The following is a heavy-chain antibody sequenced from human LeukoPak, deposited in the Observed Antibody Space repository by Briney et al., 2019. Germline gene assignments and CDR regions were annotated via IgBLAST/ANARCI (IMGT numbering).Heavy chain of an antibody. CDR3: VRGQTNLDNWFDP. V-gene: IGHV3-48*01. D-gene: IGHD2-8*01. J-gene: IGHJ5*02. CDR2: IRPNDGTT. Sequence: GGSLRLSCEASGCTFSNYGMNWVRQAPGKGLEWVSYIRPNDGTTHYADSVKGRFTISRDNAKNSLSLQMTSLRVDDSAVYYCVRGQTNLDNWFDPWGQGTLVIVSS. CDR1: GCTFSNYG.